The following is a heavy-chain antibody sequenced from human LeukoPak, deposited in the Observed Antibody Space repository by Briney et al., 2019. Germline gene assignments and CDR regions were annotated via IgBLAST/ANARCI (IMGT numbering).Heavy chain of an antibody. CDR3: ARRRGSGSYDAFDI. CDR2: IYYSGST. Sequence: SETLSLTCTVSGGSISSYYWSWIRQPPGKGLEWIGYIYYSGSTNYNPSLKSRVTISVDTSKNQFSLKLSSVTAADTAAYYCARRRGSGSYDAFDIWGQGTMVTVSS. CDR1: GGSISSYY. D-gene: IGHD3-10*01. V-gene: IGHV4-59*08. J-gene: IGHJ3*02.